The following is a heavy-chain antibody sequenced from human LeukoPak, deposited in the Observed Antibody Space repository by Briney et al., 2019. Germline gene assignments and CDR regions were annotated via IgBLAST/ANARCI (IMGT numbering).Heavy chain of an antibody. CDR2: ISAYNGNT. J-gene: IGHJ4*02. D-gene: IGHD3-10*01. V-gene: IGHV1-18*04. CDR1: GYTFTGYY. Sequence: ASVKVSCKASGYTFTGYYMHWVRQAPGQGLEWMGWISAYNGNTNYAQKLQGRVTMTTDTSTSTAYMELRSLRSDDTAVYYCARDLRRGSGSYYFGYWGQGTLVTVSS. CDR3: ARDLRRGSGSYYFGY.